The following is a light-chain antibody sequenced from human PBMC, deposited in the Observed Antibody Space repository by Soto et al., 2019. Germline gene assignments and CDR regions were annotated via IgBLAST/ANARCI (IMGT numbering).Light chain of an antibody. CDR1: SSDVGGSDY. CDR2: DVT. CDR3: SSYTSNNYLL. Sequence: QSVLTQPASVSGSPGQSITISCTGTSSDVGGSDYVSWYQQHPGKAPKLMIYDVTNRPSGVSNRFSGSKSDNTASLTISGLQAEDEADYYCSSYTSNNYLLFGGGTKVTVL. V-gene: IGLV2-14*03. J-gene: IGLJ2*01.